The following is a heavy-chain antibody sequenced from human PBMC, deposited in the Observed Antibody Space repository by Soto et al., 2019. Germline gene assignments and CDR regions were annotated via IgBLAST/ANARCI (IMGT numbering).Heavy chain of an antibody. J-gene: IGHJ3*02. CDR2: IKQDGSEK. Sequence: GGSLRLSCAAAGFTFSSYWMSWVRQAPGKGLEWVANIKQDGSEKYYVDSVKGRFTISRDNAKNSLYLQMNSLRAEDTAVYYCARHDFNDAFDIWGQGTMVTVSS. CDR3: ARHDFNDAFDI. D-gene: IGHD2-21*02. V-gene: IGHV3-7*01. CDR1: GFTFSSYW.